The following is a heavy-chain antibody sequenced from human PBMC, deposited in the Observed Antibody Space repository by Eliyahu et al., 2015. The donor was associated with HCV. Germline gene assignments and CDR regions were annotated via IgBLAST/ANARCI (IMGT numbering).Heavy chain of an antibody. CDR3: VRLIGVSVTRKTWFDP. CDR1: GFTFTTYA. Sequence: EVQLLESGGGLAQPGGSXRXXCAASGFTFTTYAMGXVRQAPGKGLXWVSVVSGTGVSIYYXDSVKGRFSISRDNSKNTLYLEMQSLRAEDTAIYYCVRLIGVSVTRKTWFDPWGRGTLVTVSS. J-gene: IGHJ5*02. V-gene: IGHV3-23*01. CDR2: VSGTGVSI. D-gene: IGHD4-17*01.